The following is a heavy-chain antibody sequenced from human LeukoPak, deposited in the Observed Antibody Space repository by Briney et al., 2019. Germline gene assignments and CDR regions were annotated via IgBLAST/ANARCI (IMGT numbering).Heavy chain of an antibody. CDR1: GFTLSLHW. V-gene: IGHV3-7*01. CDR2: IKYTASET. CDR3: AAVSGPAYNYFDP. J-gene: IGHJ5*02. Sequence: GGSLRHSCAASGFTLSLHWMTWVRQAPGKGLEWVANIKYTASETYYVDSVKGRFTISRDNAKNSVYLQMNSLRADDTAVYYCAAVSGPAYNYFDPWGQGTLVTVSS. D-gene: IGHD1-20*01.